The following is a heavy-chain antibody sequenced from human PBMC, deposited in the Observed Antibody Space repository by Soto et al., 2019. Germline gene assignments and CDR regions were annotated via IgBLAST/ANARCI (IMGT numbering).Heavy chain of an antibody. CDR3: ASAELHNLYYYYAMDV. CDR1: GYTFIGNY. J-gene: IGHJ6*02. V-gene: IGHV1-2*02. CDR2: MSPSGGDT. D-gene: IGHD3-10*01. Sequence: QVQLVQSGAEVRNPGASLKVSCKASGYTFIGNYIHWVRQAPGQGLEWMGWMSPSGGDTKFAQRFQGRVTMTRDTSISTAYMELSSLRSDDTAIYYCASAELHNLYYYYAMDVWGQGTMVTVSS.